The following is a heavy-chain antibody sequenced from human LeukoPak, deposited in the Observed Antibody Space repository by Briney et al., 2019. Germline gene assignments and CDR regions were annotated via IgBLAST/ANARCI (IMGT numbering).Heavy chain of an antibody. J-gene: IGHJ4*02. Sequence: ASVKVSCKTSGYTFSAYDINWVRQAAGQGLEWMGWMKPVSGDTVFAQKFQGRVTITTKTSINTAYMELSRLTSEDTAIYYCAIALAELFFDYWGQGTPFTVSS. CDR2: MKPVSGDT. CDR1: GYTFSAYD. CDR3: AIALAELFFDY. V-gene: IGHV1-8*03. D-gene: IGHD3-10*01.